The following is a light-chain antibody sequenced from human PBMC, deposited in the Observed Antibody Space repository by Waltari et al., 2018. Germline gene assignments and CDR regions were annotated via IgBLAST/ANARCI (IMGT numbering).Light chain of an antibody. Sequence: ETVLRQSPATLSVSPGERVTLSCRATQSVSSDLAWYQQKPGQAPRLLMYNASNSATGIPARFSGSGSGTDFTLTISSLEPEDFAVYFCQQRGTWPPTFGQGTKVEIK. CDR1: QSVSSD. J-gene: IGKJ1*01. CDR3: QQRGTWPPT. V-gene: IGKV3-11*01. CDR2: NAS.